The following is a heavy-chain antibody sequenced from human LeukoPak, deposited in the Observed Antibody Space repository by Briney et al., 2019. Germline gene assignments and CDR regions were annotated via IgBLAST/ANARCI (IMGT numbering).Heavy chain of an antibody. Sequence: SETLSLTCAVYGGSFSGYYWSWIRQPPGKGLEWIGEINHSGSTNYNPSLKSRVTISVDTSKNQFSLKLSSVTAADTAVYYCARVTLSCSSTSCYYYYGMDVWGQGTTVTVS. CDR1: GGSFSGYY. CDR2: INHSGST. V-gene: IGHV4-34*01. D-gene: IGHD2-2*01. J-gene: IGHJ6*02. CDR3: ARVTLSCSSTSCYYYYGMDV.